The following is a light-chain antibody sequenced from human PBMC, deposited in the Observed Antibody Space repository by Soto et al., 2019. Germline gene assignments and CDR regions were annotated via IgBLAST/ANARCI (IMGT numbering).Light chain of an antibody. V-gene: IGKV3-20*01. CDR1: QSVSSNY. Sequence: PGERAPLSCMASQSVSSNYLAWYQQKPGQAPRLLIYGASTRATGVPDRFSGSGSGTDFTLTISRLEPEDFAVYHCQQYGSLSWTFGQGTKVDIK. J-gene: IGKJ1*01. CDR2: GAS. CDR3: QQYGSLSWT.